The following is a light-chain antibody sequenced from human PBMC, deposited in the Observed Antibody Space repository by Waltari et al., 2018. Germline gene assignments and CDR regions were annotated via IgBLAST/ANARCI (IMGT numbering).Light chain of an antibody. V-gene: IGLV2-14*01. J-gene: IGLJ2*01. CDR1: SSDVGGYNY. CDR2: EVS. CDR3: SSYTSSSRRV. Sequence: QSALTQPASVSGSPGQSITISCTGTSSDVGGYNYVSWYQQHPGKAPKLMIYEVSNRPSGVSNRCSGSKSGNTASLTISGLQAEDEADYYCSSYTSSSRRVFGGGTKLTVL.